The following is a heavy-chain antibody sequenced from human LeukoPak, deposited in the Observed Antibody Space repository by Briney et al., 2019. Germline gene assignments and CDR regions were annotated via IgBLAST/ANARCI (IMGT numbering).Heavy chain of an antibody. CDR2: ISYDGSLK. J-gene: IGHJ4*02. CDR1: GFTFSNYG. V-gene: IGHV3-30*03. Sequence: GRSLRLSCAGSGFTFSNYGIHWVRQAPGKGLEWVTAISYDGSLKYYADSVRGRFTISRDNSKNTLYLQMNSLRTDDTAVYYCARESLERQLWLPFDYWGQGTLVTVSS. CDR3: ARESLERQLWLPFDY. D-gene: IGHD5-18*01.